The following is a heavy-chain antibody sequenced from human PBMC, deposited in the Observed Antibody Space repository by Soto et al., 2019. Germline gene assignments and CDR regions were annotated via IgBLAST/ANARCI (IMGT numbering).Heavy chain of an antibody. CDR1: GGSISTGGHY. V-gene: IGHV4-31*03. D-gene: IGHD1-26*01. Sequence: QVQLQESGPGLVKPSQTLSLTCTVSGGSISTGGHYWSWIRQDPGKGLEWIGYIYYSGLTYYNPSLKSRVSISVDTSKNQFSLKLSSVTAADTAVYYCAREIVGPTAGIMDVWGQGTTVIVSS. CDR3: AREIVGPTAGIMDV. CDR2: IYYSGLT. J-gene: IGHJ6*02.